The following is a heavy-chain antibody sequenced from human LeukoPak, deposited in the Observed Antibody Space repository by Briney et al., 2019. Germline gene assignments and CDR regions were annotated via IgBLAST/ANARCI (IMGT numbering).Heavy chain of an antibody. Sequence: GRSLRLSCAASGFTFDDYAMHWVRQAPGKGLEWVSGISWNSGSIGYADSVKGRFTISRDNAKNSLYLQMNSLRAEDTALYYCAKGSPYGSGLKAGYYFDYWGQGTLVTVSS. V-gene: IGHV3-9*01. J-gene: IGHJ4*02. CDR1: GFTFDDYA. CDR2: ISWNSGSI. D-gene: IGHD3-10*01. CDR3: AKGSPYGSGLKAGYYFDY.